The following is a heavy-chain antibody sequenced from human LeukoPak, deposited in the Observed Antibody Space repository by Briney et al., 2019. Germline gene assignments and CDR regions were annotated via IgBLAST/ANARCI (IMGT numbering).Heavy chain of an antibody. J-gene: IGHJ4*02. CDR2: IHYSGST. V-gene: IGHV4-59*01. D-gene: IGHD2-2*01. Sequence: PSETLSLTCTVSGGSISNYYWSWIRQPPGKGLEWIGYIHYSGSTNYNPSFKSRVTISVDTSRNQFSLKLRSVTAADTAVYYCARLTDDVVVPSITYHYFDSWGQGTRVTVSS. CDR1: GGSISNYY. CDR3: ARLTDDVVVPSITYHYFDS.